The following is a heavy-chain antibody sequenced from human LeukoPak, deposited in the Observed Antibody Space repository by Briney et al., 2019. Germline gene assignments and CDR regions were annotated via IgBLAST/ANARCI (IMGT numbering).Heavy chain of an antibody. D-gene: IGHD2-2*01. J-gene: IGHJ5*02. CDR2: INPNSGGT. CDR1: GYTFTGYY. CDR3: ARNVYCSSTSCYAWFDP. V-gene: IGHV1-2*06. Sequence: ASVKVSCTASGYTFTGYYMHWVRQAPGQGLEWMGRINPNSGGTNYAQKFQGRVTMTRDTSISTAYMELSRLRSDDTAVYYCARNVYCSSTSCYAWFDPWGQGTLVTVS.